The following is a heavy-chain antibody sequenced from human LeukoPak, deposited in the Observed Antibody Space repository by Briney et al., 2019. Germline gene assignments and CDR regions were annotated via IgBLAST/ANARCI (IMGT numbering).Heavy chain of an antibody. J-gene: IGHJ5*02. CDR2: ISSSGSTI. D-gene: IGHD1-26*01. V-gene: IGHV3-11*04. CDR1: GFTFSDYY. Sequence: TGGSLRLSCAASGFTFSDYYMSWIRQAPGKGLEWVSYISSSGSTIYYADSVKGRFTISRDNAKNSLYLQMNSLRAEDTAVYYCARVRYLEVGAHTPNWFDPWGQGTLVTVSS. CDR3: ARVRYLEVGAHTPNWFDP.